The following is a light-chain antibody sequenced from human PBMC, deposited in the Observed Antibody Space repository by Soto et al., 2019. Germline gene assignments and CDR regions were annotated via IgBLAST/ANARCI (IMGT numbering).Light chain of an antibody. CDR2: DAS. CDR3: QHYNRH. Sequence: DLQMTQSPSTLSASVGDRVTITCRASQNIGSWLAWYQQKPGKAPKLLIYDASRLESGVPSRFSGSGSGTEFTLTISSLQPDDFATYYCQHYNRHFGPGTKVDFK. J-gene: IGKJ3*01. CDR1: QNIGSW. V-gene: IGKV1-5*01.